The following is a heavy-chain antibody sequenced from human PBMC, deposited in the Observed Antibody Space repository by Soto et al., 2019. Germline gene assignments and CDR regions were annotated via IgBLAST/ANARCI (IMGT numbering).Heavy chain of an antibody. CDR2: ISSHGRDI. CDR1: GFTFTSDS. CDR3: ARGAALAGKLDL. D-gene: IGHD6-19*01. V-gene: IGHV3-21*06. Sequence: EVQLVESGGGLVKPGGSVRLSCEASGFTFTSDSMTWVRQAPGKGLEWVSSISSHGRDIFYADSVKGRFTISRDNAKDSLDLAMKRLTGEDSAVYYCARGAALAGKLDLWGQGTLVTVSS. J-gene: IGHJ4*02.